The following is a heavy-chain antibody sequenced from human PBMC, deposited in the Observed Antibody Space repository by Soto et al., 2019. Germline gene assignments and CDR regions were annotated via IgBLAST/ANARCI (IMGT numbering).Heavy chain of an antibody. D-gene: IGHD2-21*02. CDR3: ARSPTYCGGDCAFDY. V-gene: IGHV1-2*04. J-gene: IGHJ4*02. CDR1: GYSFTSHY. CDR2: INPNSGGT. Sequence: ASVKVSCKAIGYSFTSHYMHWVRQAPGQGLEWTGWINPNSGGTNYAQKFQGWVTMTRDTSISTAYMELSRLRSDDTAVYYCARSPTYCGGDCAFDYWGQGTLVTVSS.